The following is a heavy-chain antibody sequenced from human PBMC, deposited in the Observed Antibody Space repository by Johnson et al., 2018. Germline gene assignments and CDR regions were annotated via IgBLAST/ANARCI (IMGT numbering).Heavy chain of an antibody. CDR1: GFTVSSIY. CDR2: IYSGGGT. V-gene: IGHV3-53*01. Sequence: VQLVQSGGGLVKTGGSLRLSCAVSGFTVSSIYMSWVRQAPGKGLEWVSVIYSGGGTYYADSVKGRFTISRDNSKNTLYLQMNSLRAEDTAVYYCARDHRKSVGCSGGSWYRQRAFDTWGQGTVVTVSS. J-gene: IGHJ3*02. D-gene: IGHD2-15*01. CDR3: ARDHRKSVGCSGGSWYRQRAFDT.